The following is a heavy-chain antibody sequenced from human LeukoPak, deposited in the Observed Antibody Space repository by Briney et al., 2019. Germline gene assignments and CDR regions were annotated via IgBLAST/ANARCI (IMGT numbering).Heavy chain of an antibody. CDR2: IYYSGST. D-gene: IGHD4-17*01. Sequence: SETLSLTCSVSGGSISGYYWSWIRQPPGKGLEWIGYIYYSGSTNYNPSLKSRVTISVDTSKNQFSLKLSSVTAADTAVYYCARGGYGDYVFDYWGQGTLVTVSS. J-gene: IGHJ4*02. CDR1: GGSISGYY. CDR3: ARGGYGDYVFDY. V-gene: IGHV4-59*01.